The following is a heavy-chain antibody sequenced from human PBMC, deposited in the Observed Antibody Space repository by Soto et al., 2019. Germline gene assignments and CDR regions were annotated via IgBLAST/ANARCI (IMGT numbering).Heavy chain of an antibody. CDR2: ISSSSSYI. V-gene: IGHV3-21*01. CDR3: ARYITINKNWFDP. Sequence: GGSLRLSCAASGFTFSSYSMNWVRQAPGKGLEWVSSISSSSSYIYYADSVKGRFTISRDNAKNSLYLQMNSLRAEDTAVYYFARYITINKNWFDPWSQGTLVTVSS. CDR1: GFTFSSYS. J-gene: IGHJ5*02. D-gene: IGHD1-20*01.